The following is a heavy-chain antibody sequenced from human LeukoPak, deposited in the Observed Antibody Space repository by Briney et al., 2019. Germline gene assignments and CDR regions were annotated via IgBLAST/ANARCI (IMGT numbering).Heavy chain of an antibody. CDR1: GFTVSSNY. CDR3: ARDQGSDYVLFSD. D-gene: IGHD4-17*01. V-gene: IGHV3-53*01. J-gene: IGHJ4*02. Sequence: GGSLRLSCAASGFTVSSNYMSWVRQAPGKGPEWVSVIYSGGSTYYADSVKGRFTISRHNSKNTLYLQMNSLRAEDTAVYYCARDQGSDYVLFSDWGQGTLVTVSS. CDR2: IYSGGST.